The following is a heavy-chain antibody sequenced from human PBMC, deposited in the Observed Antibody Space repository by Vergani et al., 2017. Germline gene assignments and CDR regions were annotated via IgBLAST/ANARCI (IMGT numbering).Heavy chain of an antibody. D-gene: IGHD3-10*01. Sequence: QVQLVQSGSELKKPGASVKVSCKASGYTFTTYAMNWVRQAPGQGLEWMGWFNTNTGNPTYAPGFTGRFVFSLDTSVSTTYLHISSLEPEDTAVYYCAKDPRVREAPGGRFEYWGQGTLVTVSS. J-gene: IGHJ4*02. CDR3: AKDPRVREAPGGRFEY. V-gene: IGHV7-4-1*02. CDR2: FNTNTGNP. CDR1: GYTFTTYA.